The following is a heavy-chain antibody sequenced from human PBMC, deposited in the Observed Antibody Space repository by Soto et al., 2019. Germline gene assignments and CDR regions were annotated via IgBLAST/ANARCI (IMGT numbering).Heavy chain of an antibody. J-gene: IGHJ6*02. Sequence: GGSLRLSCAASGFTVSSYWMSWVRQAPGKGLEWVANIKQDGSEKYYVDSVKGRFTISRDNAKNSLYLQMNSLRAEDTAVYYCARSLDYRNYYYYGMDVWGQGTTVTVSS. CDR2: IKQDGSEK. D-gene: IGHD4-4*01. V-gene: IGHV3-7*01. CDR1: GFTVSSYW. CDR3: ARSLDYRNYYYYGMDV.